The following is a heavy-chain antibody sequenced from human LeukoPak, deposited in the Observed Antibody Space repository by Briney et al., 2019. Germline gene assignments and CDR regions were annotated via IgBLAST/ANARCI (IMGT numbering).Heavy chain of an antibody. CDR2: IYNSGNT. Sequence: AETLSLTCTVSAGSISSYYWRWIRQPPGKGLEWIGYIYNSGNTNYNPSLKSRVTISADTPKNQFSLKVSSVTAADTAVYYCAIRTTSRCSYCYDTDYYYGMDVWGQGTTVIVSS. CDR1: AGSISSYY. D-gene: IGHD5-18*01. V-gene: IGHV4-59*08. J-gene: IGHJ6*02. CDR3: AIRTTSRCSYCYDTDYYYGMDV.